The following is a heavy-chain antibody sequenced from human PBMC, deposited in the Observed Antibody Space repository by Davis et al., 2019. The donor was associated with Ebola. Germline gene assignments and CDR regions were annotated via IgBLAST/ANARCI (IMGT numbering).Heavy chain of an antibody. J-gene: IGHJ4*02. D-gene: IGHD3-16*02. CDR2: INSDGSST. Sequence: GESLKISCAASGFTFSSYWMHWVRQAPGKGLVWVSRINSDGSSTSYADSVKGRFTISRDNAKNTLYLQMNSLRAEDTAVYYCARTTFGGVIASWGQGTLVTVSS. CDR1: GFTFSSYW. V-gene: IGHV3-74*01. CDR3: ARTTFGGVIAS.